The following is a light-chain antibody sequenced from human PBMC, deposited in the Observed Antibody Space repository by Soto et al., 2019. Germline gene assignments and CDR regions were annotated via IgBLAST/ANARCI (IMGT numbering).Light chain of an antibody. CDR3: ATWDDSLSGHYV. V-gene: IGLV1-47*02. CDR1: SSNIGSNY. Sequence: QPVLTQPPSASGTRGQRVTISCSGSSSNIGSNYVCWYQHLPGTAPKLLIYSNNQRPSGVPDRFSGSKSGTSASLAISGLRSEDEADYYCATWDDSLSGHYVFGTGTKLTVL. J-gene: IGLJ1*01. CDR2: SNN.